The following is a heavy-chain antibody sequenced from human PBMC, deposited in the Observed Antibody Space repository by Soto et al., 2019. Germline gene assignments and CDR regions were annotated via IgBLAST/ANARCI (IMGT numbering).Heavy chain of an antibody. CDR3: ARGGFCSCGSCYYDAFDI. CDR1: GGSVSSGSYY. CDR2: IYYSRST. D-gene: IGHD2-15*01. J-gene: IGHJ3*02. Sequence: SKTLSITSTVSGGSVSSGSYYWSWIRQPPGKGLEWIGYIYYSRSTNYNPSLKSRVTISVDTSKNQFSLKLSSVTAADTAVYYCARGGFCSCGSCYYDAFDIWGQGTMVTVSS. V-gene: IGHV4-61*01.